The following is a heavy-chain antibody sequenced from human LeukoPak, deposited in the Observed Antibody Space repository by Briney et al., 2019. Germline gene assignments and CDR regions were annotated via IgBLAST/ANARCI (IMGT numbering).Heavy chain of an antibody. Sequence: GGSLRLSCAASGFTFSSYSMNWVRQAPGKGLEWVSSISSSSSYIYYADSVKGRFTISRDNAKNSLYLQMNSLRAEDTAVYYCARDVSGWLSFGYWGQGTLVTVSS. V-gene: IGHV3-21*01. CDR2: ISSSSSYI. CDR3: ARDVSGWLSFGY. CDR1: GFTFSSYS. D-gene: IGHD6-19*01. J-gene: IGHJ4*02.